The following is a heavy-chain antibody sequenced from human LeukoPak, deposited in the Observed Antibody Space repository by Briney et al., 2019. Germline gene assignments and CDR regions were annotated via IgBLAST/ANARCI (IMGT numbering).Heavy chain of an antibody. Sequence: PGGSLRLSCAASGFTVSSNYMSWVRQAPGKGLEWVSVIYSGGSTYYADSVKGRFTISRDNSKNTLYLQMNSLRDEDTAVYFCARATTTRTRFDYWGQGTLVTVPS. CDR2: IYSGGST. CDR3: ARATTTRTRFDY. V-gene: IGHV3-53*01. D-gene: IGHD4-17*01. J-gene: IGHJ4*02. CDR1: GFTVSSNY.